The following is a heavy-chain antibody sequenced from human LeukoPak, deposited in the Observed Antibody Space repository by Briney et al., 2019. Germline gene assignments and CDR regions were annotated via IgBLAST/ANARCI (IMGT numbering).Heavy chain of an antibody. CDR2: INPNSGGT. CDR3: ARCSTPHWIFDAFDI. Sequence: GASVKVSCKASGYTFTGHYMHWVRQAPGQGPEWMGWINPNSGGTNYAQKFQGRVTMTRDTSISTAYMELSGLRSDDTAVYYCARCSTPHWIFDAFDIWGQGTMVPVSS. CDR1: GYTFTGHY. D-gene: IGHD1-1*01. J-gene: IGHJ3*02. V-gene: IGHV1-2*02.